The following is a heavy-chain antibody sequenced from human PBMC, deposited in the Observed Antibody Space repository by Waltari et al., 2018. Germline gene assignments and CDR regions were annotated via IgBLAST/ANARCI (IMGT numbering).Heavy chain of an antibody. V-gene: IGHV3-74*01. CDR1: GFTFSSFW. CDR2: ISGDGAGT. J-gene: IGHJ4*02. CDR3: VRNRGWQQFDF. Sequence: EVHLVESGGGLVRPGGSLRLSCAASGFTFSSFWMHWVRQAPGKGPQLVARISGDGAGTHYADSVRGRFTISRDNANNMVYLQMNSLRAEDTAVFYCVRNRGWQQFDFWGQGTLVTVSS. D-gene: IGHD2-15*01.